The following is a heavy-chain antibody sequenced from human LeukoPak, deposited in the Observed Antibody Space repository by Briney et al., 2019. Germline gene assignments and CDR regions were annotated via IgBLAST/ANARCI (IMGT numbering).Heavy chain of an antibody. Sequence: GGSLRLSCAASGFTFSACAMHWVRQAPGKGLEWVAVISYDGNNKYYADSVKGRFTISRDNSKNTLYLQMNSLRVEDTAMYYCASGGFYDFWSGYYTPFDYWGQGTLATVSS. V-gene: IGHV3-30*01. J-gene: IGHJ4*02. CDR1: GFTFSACA. CDR3: ASGGFYDFWSGYYTPFDY. CDR2: ISYDGNNK. D-gene: IGHD3-3*01.